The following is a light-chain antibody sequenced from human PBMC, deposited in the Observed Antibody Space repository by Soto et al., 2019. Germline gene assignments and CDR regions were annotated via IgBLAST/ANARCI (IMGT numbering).Light chain of an antibody. Sequence: EVVMTQSPLSLPVTLGQPASISCRSSQSLVFNDGSTYLNWFQQRPGQSPGRLSYKSSNRNSGFPDRDSGSGSGSDFTLKISRVEAEDVGVYSCMQGTHWPRTFGQGTHVHI. CDR2: KSS. V-gene: IGKV2-30*01. J-gene: IGKJ1*01. CDR1: QSLVFNDGSTY. CDR3: MQGTHWPRT.